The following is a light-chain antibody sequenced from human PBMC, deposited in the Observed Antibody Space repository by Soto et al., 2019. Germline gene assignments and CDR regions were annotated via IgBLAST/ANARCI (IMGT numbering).Light chain of an antibody. CDR1: QSVGSY. CDR3: QQRSNWPRGT. V-gene: IGKV3-11*01. J-gene: IGKJ2*01. Sequence: EIVLTQSPATLSLSPGERATLSCRASQSVGSYLGWYQHKPGQAPRLLIYDASNRAPGIPARFSGSGSGTDFTLTTSRLEPEDFAVYYCQQRSNWPRGTFGQGTKVDIK. CDR2: DAS.